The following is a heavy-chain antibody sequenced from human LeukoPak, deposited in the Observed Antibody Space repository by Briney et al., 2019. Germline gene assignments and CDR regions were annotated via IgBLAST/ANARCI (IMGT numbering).Heavy chain of an antibody. V-gene: IGHV3-30*03. CDR2: ISYDGSNE. J-gene: IGHJ4*02. Sequence: GGSLRLSCAASGFSFSNFGMHWVRQAPGKGLEWVTVISYDGSNEKYADSVKGRFTISRDNSKNTLYLQMNSLRVEDTALYYCARGITVADLFDYWGQGTLVTVSS. CDR3: ARGITVADLFDY. D-gene: IGHD6-19*01. CDR1: GFSFSNFG.